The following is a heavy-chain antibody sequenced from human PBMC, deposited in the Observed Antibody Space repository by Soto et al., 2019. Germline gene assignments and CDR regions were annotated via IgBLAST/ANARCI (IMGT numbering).Heavy chain of an antibody. CDR1: GFTFSDYY. Sequence: PGGSLRLSCAASGFTFSDYYMSWIRQAPGKGLEWVSYISSSSSYTNYADSVKGRFTISRDNAKNSLYLQMNSLRAEDTAVYYCARGIVEAEGYYYGMDVWGQGTTVTVSS. V-gene: IGHV3-11*06. CDR2: ISSSSSYT. CDR3: ARGIVEAEGYYYGMDV. J-gene: IGHJ6*02. D-gene: IGHD1-26*01.